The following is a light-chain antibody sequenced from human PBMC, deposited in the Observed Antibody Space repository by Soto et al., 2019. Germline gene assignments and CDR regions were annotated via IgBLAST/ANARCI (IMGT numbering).Light chain of an antibody. Sequence: QSALTQPASVSGSPGQSITISCTGTSSDVGGYNYVSWYQQHPGKAPKLMIYEVSNRPSGVSNRFSGSKSGNTASLTISGLQAEDESDYYCSSYTRSSTPYVFGTVTKLTVL. V-gene: IGLV2-14*01. CDR3: SSYTRSSTPYV. CDR2: EVS. J-gene: IGLJ1*01. CDR1: SSDVGGYNY.